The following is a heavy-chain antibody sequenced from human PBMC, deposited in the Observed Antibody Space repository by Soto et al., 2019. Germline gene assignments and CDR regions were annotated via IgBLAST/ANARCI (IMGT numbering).Heavy chain of an antibody. CDR3: ARALVRGVIKDAFDI. Sequence: QVQLVQSGAEVKKPGASVKVSCKASGYTFTSYAMHWVRQAPGQRLEWMGWINAGNGNTKYSQKFQGRVTITRDTSASTDYMEMSSLRSEDTAVYYCARALVRGVIKDAFDIWGQGTMVTVSS. CDR1: GYTFTSYA. CDR2: INAGNGNT. D-gene: IGHD3-10*01. J-gene: IGHJ3*02. V-gene: IGHV1-3*01.